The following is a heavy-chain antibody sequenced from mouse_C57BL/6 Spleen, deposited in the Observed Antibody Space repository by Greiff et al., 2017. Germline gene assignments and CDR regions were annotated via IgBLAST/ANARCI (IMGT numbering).Heavy chain of an antibody. CDR2: IYPGSGST. Sequence: VQLLQPGAELVKPGASVKMSCKASGYTFTSYWITWVKQRPGKGLEWIGDIYPGSGSTNYNEQFKSKATLTVDTSSSTAYMPLSSLTSEDSAVYYCARVYINYCAYWGQGTTLTVSS. CDR1: GYTFTSYW. D-gene: IGHD1-1*01. J-gene: IGHJ2*01. V-gene: IGHV1-55*01. CDR3: ARVYINYCAY.